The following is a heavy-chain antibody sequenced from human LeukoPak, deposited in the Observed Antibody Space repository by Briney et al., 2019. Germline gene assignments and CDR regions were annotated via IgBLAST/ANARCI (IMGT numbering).Heavy chain of an antibody. J-gene: IGHJ4*02. CDR3: TKGRGNYYSDY. Sequence: GGSLRLSCTASGFTFADYAMSWVRQAPGKGLEWAGFIRSKAYGGTAEYAASVKGRFTISRDDSKSIAYLQMNSLKTEDTAVYYCTKGRGNYYSDYWGQGTLVTVSS. D-gene: IGHD1-26*01. V-gene: IGHV3-49*04. CDR1: GFTFADYA. CDR2: IRSKAYGGTA.